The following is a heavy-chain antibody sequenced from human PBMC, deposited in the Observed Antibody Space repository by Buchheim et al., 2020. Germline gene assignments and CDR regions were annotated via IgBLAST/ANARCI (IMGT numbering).Heavy chain of an antibody. CDR2: IYRGGST. Sequence: EVQLVESGGGLVQPGGSLRLSCAASGFTVSSNYMRWVRQAPGKGLEWVSVIYRGGSTYYADSVKGRFTISRDNSKNTLYFQMNSLRAEDTAVYYCARESERRDFDYWGQGTL. CDR1: GFTVSSNY. J-gene: IGHJ4*02. CDR3: ARESERRDFDY. V-gene: IGHV3-66*01.